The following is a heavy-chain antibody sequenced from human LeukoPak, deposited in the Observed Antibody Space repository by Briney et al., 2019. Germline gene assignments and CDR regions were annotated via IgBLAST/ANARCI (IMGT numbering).Heavy chain of an antibody. J-gene: IGHJ4*02. CDR2: IRSKANSYAT. CDR1: GFTFSGAD. CDR3: TSRAIGDTASQIDY. D-gene: IGHD5-18*01. Sequence: GWSPRLCCAASGFTFSGADMHWDRQASGKGLEGVGRIRSKANSYATAYAASVKGRFTISRDDSKNTAYLQMNSLKTEDTAVYYCTSRAIGDTASQIDYLGQGTLVTVSS. V-gene: IGHV3-73*01.